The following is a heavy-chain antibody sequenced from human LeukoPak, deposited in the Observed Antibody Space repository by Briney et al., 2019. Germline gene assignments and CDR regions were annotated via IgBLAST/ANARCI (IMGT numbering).Heavy chain of an antibody. Sequence: PGGSLRLSCAASGFTFSSYAMSWVRQAPGKGLEWVAVISYDGSNKYYADSVKGRFTISRDNSKNTLYLQMNSLRAEDTAVYYCARDLEIVGIAAPQHWGQGTLATVSS. V-gene: IGHV3-30*04. D-gene: IGHD6-6*01. CDR2: ISYDGSNK. CDR1: GFTFSSYA. J-gene: IGHJ1*01. CDR3: ARDLEIVGIAAPQH.